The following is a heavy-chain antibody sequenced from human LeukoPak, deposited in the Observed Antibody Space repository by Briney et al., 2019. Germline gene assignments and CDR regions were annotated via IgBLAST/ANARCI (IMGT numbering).Heavy chain of an antibody. V-gene: IGHV3-23*01. J-gene: IGHJ4*02. CDR2: ISASGANT. D-gene: IGHD3-16*02. Sequence: GGSLRLSCAASGFTFTSYAMTWVRQAPGKEPEWLSTISASGANTYYADSVKGRFTISRDNSKNTLYLQMNSLRAEDTAICYCASYTCCGSRYFDYWGQGTLVTVSS. CDR1: GFTFTSYA. CDR3: ASYTCCGSRYFDY.